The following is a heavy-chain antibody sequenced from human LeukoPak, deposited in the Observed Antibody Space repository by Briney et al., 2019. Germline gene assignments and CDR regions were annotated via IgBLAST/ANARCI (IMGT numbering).Heavy chain of an antibody. CDR1: GITFSSSW. CDR3: ARDQPDPAGTGPRFDY. V-gene: IGHV3-7*01. CDR2: IKPDGSVK. Sequence: GGSLRLSCVASGITFSSSWMSWVRQAPGKGLEWVANIKPDGSVKYYADSVKGRFTISRDNAENSLYLQMNSLRTEDTAVYYCARDQPDPAGTGPRFDYWGQGSLVTVSS. D-gene: IGHD1-1*01. J-gene: IGHJ4*02.